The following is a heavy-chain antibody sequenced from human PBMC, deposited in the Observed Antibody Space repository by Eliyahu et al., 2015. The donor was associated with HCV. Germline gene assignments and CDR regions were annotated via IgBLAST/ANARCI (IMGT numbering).Heavy chain of an antibody. CDR2: IHYSGST. CDR1: GGSITTYY. V-gene: IGHV4-59*01. D-gene: IGHD6-19*01. CDR3: ASGGGGIAVTGTGGWFDP. Sequence: QVQLQESGPGLVKPSETLSLTCTVXGGSITTYYWXWIRXPPGKGLXWIGYIHYSGSTNYNPSLKSRVTISVDTSKNQFSLNLTSVTAADTAMYYCASGGGGIAVTGTGGWFDPWGQGTLVTVSS. J-gene: IGHJ5*02.